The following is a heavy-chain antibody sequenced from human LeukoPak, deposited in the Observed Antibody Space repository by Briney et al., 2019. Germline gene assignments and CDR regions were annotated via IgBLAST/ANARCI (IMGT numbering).Heavy chain of an antibody. J-gene: IGHJ4*02. D-gene: IGHD3-16*01. CDR3: ASAYTYVRLGDH. CDR1: GLSFSNYW. V-gene: IGHV3-74*01. CDR2: TNLHGTTV. Sequence: QAGGSLRLSCAVSGLSFSNYWMHWVRRAPGKGLVWVARTNLHGTTVDYADSVKGRSTISRDNAKNTLFLQMNSLRAEDTAVYYCASAYTYVRLGDHWGQGTLVTVSS.